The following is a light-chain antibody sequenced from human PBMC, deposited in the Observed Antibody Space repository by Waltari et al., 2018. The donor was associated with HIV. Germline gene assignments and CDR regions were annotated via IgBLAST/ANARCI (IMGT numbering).Light chain of an antibody. J-gene: IGKJ1*01. Sequence: EIVMTQSPATLSVSPGERATLSCRASQSVSSNLAWYQQKHGQAPRLLIYGAYTRATGIPARFSGSGSGTEFTLTISSLQSEDFAVYYCQQYNNWSSPWAFGQGTKVEIK. CDR3: QQYNNWSSPWA. CDR2: GAY. CDR1: QSVSSN. V-gene: IGKV3-15*01.